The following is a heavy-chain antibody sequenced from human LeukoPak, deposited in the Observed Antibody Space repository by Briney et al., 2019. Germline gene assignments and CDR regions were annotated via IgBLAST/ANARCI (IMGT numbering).Heavy chain of an antibody. Sequence: PSETLSLTCTVSGGSISSYYWSWIRQPPGKGLEWIGYIYYSGSTNYNPSLKSRVTISVDTSKNQSSLKLSSVTAADTAVYYCARAVATIPVHYYYYMDVWGKGTTVTVSS. CDR1: GGSISSYY. D-gene: IGHD5-12*01. J-gene: IGHJ6*03. CDR2: IYYSGST. CDR3: ARAVATIPVHYYYYMDV. V-gene: IGHV4-59*01.